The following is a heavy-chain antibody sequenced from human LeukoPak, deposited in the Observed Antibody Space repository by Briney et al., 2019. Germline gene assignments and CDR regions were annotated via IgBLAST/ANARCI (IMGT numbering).Heavy chain of an antibody. Sequence: PGGSLRLSCAASGFTFSSYSMNWVRQAPGKGLEWVSSISSSSSYIYYADSVKGRFTISRDNAKNSLYLQMNSLRAEDTAVYYCATDYYGSGSYYTPYYYYGMDVWGQGTTVTVSS. J-gene: IGHJ6*02. D-gene: IGHD3-10*01. CDR3: ATDYYGSGSYYTPYYYYGMDV. CDR1: GFTFSSYS. V-gene: IGHV3-21*01. CDR2: ISSSSSYI.